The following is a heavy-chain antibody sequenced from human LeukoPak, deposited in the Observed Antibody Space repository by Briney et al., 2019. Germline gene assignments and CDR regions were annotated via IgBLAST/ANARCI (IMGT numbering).Heavy chain of an antibody. CDR3: TTDLYCGGDCYPSGDY. CDR1: GFTFSNAW. V-gene: IGHV3-15*01. J-gene: IGHJ4*02. CDR2: IKSKTDGGTT. D-gene: IGHD2-21*02. Sequence: GGSLRLSCAASGFTFSNAWMSWVRQAPGKGLEWVGRIKSKTDGGTTDYAAPVKVRFTISRDDSKNTLYLQMNSLKTEDTAVYYCTTDLYCGGDCYPSGDYWGQGTLVTVSS.